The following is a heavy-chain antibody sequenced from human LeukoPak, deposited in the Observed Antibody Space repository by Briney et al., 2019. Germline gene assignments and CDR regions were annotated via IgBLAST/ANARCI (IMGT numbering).Heavy chain of an antibody. CDR3: ARDTSSGWYQEYFQH. J-gene: IGHJ1*01. V-gene: IGHV1-18*01. D-gene: IGHD6-19*01. CDR2: ISAYNGNT. Sequence: ASVKVSCKASGGTFSSYAISWVRQAPGQGLEWMGWISAYNGNTNYAQKLQGRVTMTTDTSTSTAYMELRSLRSDDTAVYYCARDTSSGWYQEYFQHWGQGTLVTVSS. CDR1: GGTFSSYA.